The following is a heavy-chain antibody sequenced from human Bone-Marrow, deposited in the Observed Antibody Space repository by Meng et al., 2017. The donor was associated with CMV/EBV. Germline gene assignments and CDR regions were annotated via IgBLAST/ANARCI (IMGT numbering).Heavy chain of an antibody. CDR2: MNPNSGNT. D-gene: IGHD6-13*01. J-gene: IGHJ6*02. CDR1: GYTFTSYD. CDR3: ARGGPYSSSWIQGDYYYGMDV. V-gene: IGHV1-8*01. Sequence: ASVKVSCKASGYTFTSYDINWVRQATGQGLEWMGWMNPNSGNTGYAQKFQGRVTMTRNTSISTAYMELSSLRSEDTAVYYCARGGPYSSSWIQGDYYYGMDVWGQGTTVTVSS.